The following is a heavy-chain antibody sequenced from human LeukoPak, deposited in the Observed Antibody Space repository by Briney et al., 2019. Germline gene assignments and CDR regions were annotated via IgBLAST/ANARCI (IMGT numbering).Heavy chain of an antibody. Sequence: GGSLRLSCAASGFTFSSYAMSWVRQAPGKGLEWVSTISGSGGSTYYADSVKGRFTISRDNAKTSVYLQLNSLRADDTAVYYCARDVWTGVAVSDYWGQGTLVTVSS. D-gene: IGHD6-19*01. CDR2: ISGSGGST. CDR1: GFTFSSYA. CDR3: ARDVWTGVAVSDY. V-gene: IGHV3-23*01. J-gene: IGHJ4*02.